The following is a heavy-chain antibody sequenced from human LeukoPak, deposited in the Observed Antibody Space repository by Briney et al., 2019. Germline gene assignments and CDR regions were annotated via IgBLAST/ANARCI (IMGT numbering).Heavy chain of an antibody. CDR1: GGSISSSSYY. J-gene: IGHJ5*02. D-gene: IGHD2-2*01. Sequence: SETLFLTCTVSGGSISSSSYYWGWIRQPPGKGLEWIGSIYYSGSTYYNPSLKSRVTISVDTSKNQFSLKLSSVTAADTAVYYCATSSTSLTWFDPWGQGTLVTVSS. CDR2: IYYSGST. CDR3: ATSSTSLTWFDP. V-gene: IGHV4-39*01.